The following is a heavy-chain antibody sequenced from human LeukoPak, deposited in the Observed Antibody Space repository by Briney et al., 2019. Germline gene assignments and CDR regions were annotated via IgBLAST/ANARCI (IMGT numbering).Heavy chain of an antibody. V-gene: IGHV5-51*01. CDR1: GYSFTSYW. Sequence: GESLKISCKGSGYSFTSYWIGWVRQTPGKGLEWMGIIYPGDSDTRYSPSFQGQVTISADKSISTAYLQWSSLKASDTAMYYCARQGNYDILTGYGYMDVWGKGTTVTVSS. J-gene: IGHJ6*03. D-gene: IGHD3-9*01. CDR3: ARQGNYDILTGYGYMDV. CDR2: IYPGDSDT.